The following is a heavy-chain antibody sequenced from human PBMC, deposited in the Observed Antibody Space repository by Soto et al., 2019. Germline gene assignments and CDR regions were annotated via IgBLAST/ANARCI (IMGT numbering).Heavy chain of an antibody. CDR3: ASRHTAMDDYRGYFDY. CDR2: IIPIFGTA. CDR1: GGTFSSYA. J-gene: IGHJ4*02. Sequence: SVKVSCKASGGTFSSYAISWVRQAPGQGLEWMGGIIPIFGTANYAQKFQGRVTITADESTSTAYMELSSLRSEDTAVYYCASRHTAMDDYRGYFDYWGQGTLVTVSS. D-gene: IGHD5-18*01. V-gene: IGHV1-69*13.